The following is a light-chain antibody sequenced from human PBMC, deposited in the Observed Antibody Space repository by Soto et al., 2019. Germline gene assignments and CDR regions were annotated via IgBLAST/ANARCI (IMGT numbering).Light chain of an antibody. V-gene: IGLV2-14*01. CDR2: DVS. J-gene: IGLJ1*01. Sequence: QSALTQPASVSGSPGQSITISCTGTSSDVGGYNYVSCYQQHPGKAPKLMIYDVSYRPSGVSNRFSGSKSGDTASLTISGLQAEDEADYYCSSYTGSTSYVFGTGTKLTVL. CDR3: SSYTGSTSYV. CDR1: SSDVGGYNY.